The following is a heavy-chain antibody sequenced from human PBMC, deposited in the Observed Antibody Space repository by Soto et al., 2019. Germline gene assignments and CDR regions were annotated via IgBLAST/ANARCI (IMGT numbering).Heavy chain of an antibody. Sequence: GGSLRLSCAASGFTFSSYGMSWVRQAPGKGLEWVANIKQDGSEKYYVDSVKGRFTISRDNAKNSLYLQMNSLRAEDTAVYYCARTGYCSGGSCYYHWYFDLWGRGTLVTVSS. CDR2: IKQDGSEK. J-gene: IGHJ2*01. CDR1: GFTFSSYG. D-gene: IGHD2-15*01. V-gene: IGHV3-7*01. CDR3: ARTGYCSGGSCYYHWYFDL.